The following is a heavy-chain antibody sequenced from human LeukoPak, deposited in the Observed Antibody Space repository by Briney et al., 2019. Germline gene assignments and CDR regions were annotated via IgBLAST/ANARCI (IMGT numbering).Heavy chain of an antibody. CDR3: ARGRDDYDSSGYLPFQH. D-gene: IGHD3-22*01. CDR2: LYYSGYT. CDR1: GASVSSGSNY. J-gene: IGHJ1*01. V-gene: IGHV4-61*01. Sequence: PSETLSLTCTVSGASVSSGSNYWSWIRPPPGKGLEWIGYLYYSGYTNYNPSLKSRVTISADTSKNQFSLKLSSVTAADAAVYYCARGRDDYDSSGYLPFQHWGQGTLVCVSS.